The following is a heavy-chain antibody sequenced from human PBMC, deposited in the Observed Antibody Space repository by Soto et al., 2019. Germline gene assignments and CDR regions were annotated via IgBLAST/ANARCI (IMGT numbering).Heavy chain of an antibody. D-gene: IGHD3-9*01. J-gene: IGHJ4*02. Sequence: SETLSHTCPVSGTSITIYYWNWLRQPPGKALEWIGDANYSGSTNYNPSLKSRVTISVAKSKNHFSWKLTLVTAADTAVYYCASVVRDYDFLTGYYLGQDFDVGSQGTLVTV. CDR1: GTSITIYY. V-gene: IGHV4-59*01. CDR3: ASVVRDYDFLTGYYLGQDFDV. CDR2: ANYSGST.